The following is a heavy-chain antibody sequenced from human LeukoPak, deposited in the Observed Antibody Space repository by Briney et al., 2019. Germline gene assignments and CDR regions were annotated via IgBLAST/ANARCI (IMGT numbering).Heavy chain of an antibody. D-gene: IGHD1-26*01. CDR2: IYYSGST. Sequence: SETLSLTCTVSGGSISSGDYYWSWIRQPPGKGLEWIGYIYYSGSTYYNPSLKSRVTISVDTSKNQFSLKLRSVTAADTAVYYCARGLQWELLGAFDIWGQGTMVTVSS. V-gene: IGHV4-30-4*02. CDR1: GGSISSGDYY. CDR3: ARGLQWELLGAFDI. J-gene: IGHJ3*02.